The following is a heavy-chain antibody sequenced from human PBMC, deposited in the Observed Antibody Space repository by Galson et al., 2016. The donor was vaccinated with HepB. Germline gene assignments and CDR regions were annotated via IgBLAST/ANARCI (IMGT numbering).Heavy chain of an antibody. CDR2: IRKKTNSYST. D-gene: IGHD3-9*01. J-gene: IGHJ4*02. Sequence: LRLSCAASGFTFSDHYMDWVRQAPGKGLQWVGRIRKKTNSYSTKYAASVKGIFTISRYDSQSSLYLLMDILKTEDTAVYYCVRVSGYFLLHFDHWGPGTLVTVSS. CDR1: GFTFSDHY. V-gene: IGHV3-72*01. CDR3: VRVSGYFLLHFDH.